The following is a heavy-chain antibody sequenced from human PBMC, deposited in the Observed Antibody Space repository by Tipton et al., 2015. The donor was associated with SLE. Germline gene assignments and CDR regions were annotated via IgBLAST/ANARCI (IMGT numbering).Heavy chain of an antibody. V-gene: IGHV4-4*02. CDR3: ARDVDGYNGYFDL. D-gene: IGHD5-24*01. J-gene: IGHJ2*01. CDR1: GGSISSSNW. Sequence: TLSLTCAVSGGSISSSNWWSWVRQPPGKGLEWIGEIYHSGSTNYNPSLKSRVTISVDKSKNQFSLKLSSVTAADTAVYYCARDVDGYNGYFDLWGRGTLVTVSS. CDR2: IYHSGST.